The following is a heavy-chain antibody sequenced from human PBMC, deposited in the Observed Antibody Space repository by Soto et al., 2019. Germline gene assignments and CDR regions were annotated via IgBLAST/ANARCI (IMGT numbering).Heavy chain of an antibody. D-gene: IGHD1-7*01. V-gene: IGHV4-30-4*01. CDR2: IYYSGST. Sequence: SETLSLTCTVSGGSISSGDYYWSWIRQPPGKGLEWIGYIYYSGSTYYNPSLKSRVTISVDTSKNQFSLKLSSVTAADTAVYYCARADWNYYWFDPWGQGTLVTVSS. CDR1: GGSISSGDYY. CDR3: ARADWNYYWFDP. J-gene: IGHJ5*02.